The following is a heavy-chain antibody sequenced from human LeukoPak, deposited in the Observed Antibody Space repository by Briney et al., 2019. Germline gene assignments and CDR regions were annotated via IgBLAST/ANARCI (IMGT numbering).Heavy chain of an antibody. D-gene: IGHD3-10*01. CDR3: AKFQGWFAGRGQEELGY. Sequence: GGSLRLSCAASGFTFSSYAMSWVRQAPGKGLEWVSAISGSGGSTYYADSVKGRFTISRDNSKNTLYLQMNSLRAEDTAVYYCAKFQGWFAGRGQEELGYWGQGTLVTVSS. J-gene: IGHJ4*02. CDR2: ISGSGGST. CDR1: GFTFSSYA. V-gene: IGHV3-23*01.